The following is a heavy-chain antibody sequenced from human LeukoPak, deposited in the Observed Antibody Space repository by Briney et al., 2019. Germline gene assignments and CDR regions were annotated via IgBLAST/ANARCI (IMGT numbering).Heavy chain of an antibody. CDR3: AKGGDYDILTGYYYYFDC. J-gene: IGHJ4*02. Sequence: GGSLRLSCAASGFTFRSSAMSWVRQAPGKGLEWVSGISATGGSTYYADSVKGRFTISRDNSKHTLSLQMNSLRAEDTAVYYCAKGGDYDILTGYYYYFDCWGQGSLV. CDR1: GFTFRSSA. D-gene: IGHD3-9*01. V-gene: IGHV3-23*01. CDR2: ISATGGST.